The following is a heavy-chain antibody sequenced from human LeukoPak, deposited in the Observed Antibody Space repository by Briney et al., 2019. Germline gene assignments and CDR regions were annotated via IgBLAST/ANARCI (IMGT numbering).Heavy chain of an antibody. CDR2: INPSGGST. CDR1: GYTFTSYY. CDR3: ARDRYSISSLYDF. Sequence: ASVKVSCKASGYTFTSYYIHWVRQAPGQGLEWMGIINPSGGSTTYAQKFQGRVTITRDTPTSTVYMVLSSLRPEDTAVYYCARDRYSISSLYDFWGQGTLVTVSS. J-gene: IGHJ4*02. V-gene: IGHV1-46*01. D-gene: IGHD6-6*01.